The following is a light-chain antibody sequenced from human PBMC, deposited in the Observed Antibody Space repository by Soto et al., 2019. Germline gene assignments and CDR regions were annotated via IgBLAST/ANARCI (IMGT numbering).Light chain of an antibody. CDR2: LGS. Sequence: EIVMTPSPPSLTVTPGEPASISCRSSQRLLHSNGNNFLDWYLQKPGQSPQLLIYLGSNRASGVPDRVSGSGAGTDFTLKISRVEAEDVGVYYCMQALQTPYTFGQGTKLEIK. CDR1: QRLLHSNGNNF. CDR3: MQALQTPYT. J-gene: IGKJ2*01. V-gene: IGKV2-28*01.